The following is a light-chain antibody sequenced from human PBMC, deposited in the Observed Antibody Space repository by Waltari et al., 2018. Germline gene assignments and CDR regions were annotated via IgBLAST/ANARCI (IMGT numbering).Light chain of an antibody. J-gene: IGLJ3*02. CDR2: SNN. CDR1: SSNIGRNT. Sequence: QSVLTQLPSASGTPGQRVTIPCSGSSSNIGRNTLNCYPQLPGTAPKLLIYSNNQRPSGVPDRFSCSKSGTSASLTISGLQSEDETDYYCAAWDDSLNGPVFGGGTKLTVL. CDR3: AAWDDSLNGPV. V-gene: IGLV1-44*01.